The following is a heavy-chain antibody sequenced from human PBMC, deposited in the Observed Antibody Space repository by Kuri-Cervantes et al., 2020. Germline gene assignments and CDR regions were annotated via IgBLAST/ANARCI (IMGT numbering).Heavy chain of an antibody. D-gene: IGHD6-13*01. Sequence: GESLKISCAASGFTVSSNYMSWVRQAPGKGLEWVSVIYSGGSTYYADSVKGRFTISRDNSKNTLYLQMNSLRAEDTAVYYCARVAPSIAAAYYFDYWGQGTLVTVSS. J-gene: IGHJ4*02. V-gene: IGHV3-53*01. CDR1: GFTVSSNY. CDR2: IYSGGST. CDR3: ARVAPSIAAAYYFDY.